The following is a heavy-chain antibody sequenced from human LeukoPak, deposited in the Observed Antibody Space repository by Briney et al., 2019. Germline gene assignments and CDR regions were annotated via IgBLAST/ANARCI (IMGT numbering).Heavy chain of an antibody. V-gene: IGHV3-11*06. CDR2: ISTTSTYT. D-gene: IGHD6-6*01. CDR1: GFTFTDYY. J-gene: IGHJ4*02. CDR3: ARIKGYSSSPFDH. Sequence: GSLRLSCAASGFTFTDYYMTWIRQAPGKGLEWLSYISTTSTYTNYADSVKGRFTISRDNANNSLSLQMDSLRAEDTAVYYCARIKGYSSSPFDHWGQGILVTVSS.